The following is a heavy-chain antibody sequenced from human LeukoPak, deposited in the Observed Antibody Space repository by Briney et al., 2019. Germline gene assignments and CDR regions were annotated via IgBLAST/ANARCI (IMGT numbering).Heavy chain of an antibody. Sequence: ASVKVSCKTSGYTFTSYAMHWVRQAPGQRLEWMGWINAGNGNTKYSQKFQGRVTITRDTSASTAYMELSSLRSEDTAVYYCARAHRAYYYDSSGSGGFDIWGQGTMVTVSS. CDR3: ARAHRAYYYDSSGSGGFDI. V-gene: IGHV1-3*01. D-gene: IGHD3-22*01. CDR2: INAGNGNT. J-gene: IGHJ3*02. CDR1: GYTFTSYA.